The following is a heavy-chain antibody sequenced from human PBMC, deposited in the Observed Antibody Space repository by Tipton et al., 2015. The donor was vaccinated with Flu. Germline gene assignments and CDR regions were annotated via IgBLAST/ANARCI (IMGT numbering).Heavy chain of an antibody. J-gene: IGHJ3*02. CDR1: GYSISSGYY. V-gene: IGHV4-38-2*01. D-gene: IGHD7-27*01. CDR3: ARHPSSLGAFDI. Sequence: TLSLTCAVSGYSISSGYYWGWIRQPPGKGLEWIGSIYHSGSTYYNPSLKSRVTISVDTSKNQFSLELSSVTAADTAVYYCARHPSSLGAFDIWGQGTMVTVSS. CDR2: IYHSGST.